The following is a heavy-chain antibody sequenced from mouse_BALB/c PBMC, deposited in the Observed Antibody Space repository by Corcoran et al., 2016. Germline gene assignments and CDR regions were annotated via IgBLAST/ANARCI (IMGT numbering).Heavy chain of an antibody. CDR3: AREPYAMDY. V-gene: IGHV9-1*02. CDR2: INTYTGEP. J-gene: IGHJ4*01. Sequence: VQLQQSGPELVKPGASVKMSCKASGYTFTSYVMHWVKQAPGKGLKWMGWINTYTGEPTYADDFKGRFAFSLETSASTAYLQINNLKNEDMATYFCAREPYAMDYWGQGTSVTVSS. CDR1: GYTFTSYV.